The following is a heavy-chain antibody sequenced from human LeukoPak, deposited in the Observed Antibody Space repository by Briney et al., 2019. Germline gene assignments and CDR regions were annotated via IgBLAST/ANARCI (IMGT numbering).Heavy chain of an antibody. CDR1: GGSFSGYY. CDR3: ARRYCGGGSCYGNFDY. D-gene: IGHD2-15*01. Sequence: KPSETLSLTCAVYGGSFSGYYWSWTRQPPGMGLEWIGEINLGGSTNYNSSLKSRVTISVDTSKNQFSLKLSSVTAADTAVYYCARRYCGGGSCYGNFDYWGQGILVTVSS. CDR2: INLGGST. V-gene: IGHV4-34*01. J-gene: IGHJ4*02.